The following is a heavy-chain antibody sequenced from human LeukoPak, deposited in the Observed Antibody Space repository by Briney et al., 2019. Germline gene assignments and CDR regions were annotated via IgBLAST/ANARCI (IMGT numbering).Heavy chain of an antibody. J-gene: IGHJ4*02. D-gene: IGHD2-8*01. CDR1: GGSISSYY. V-gene: IGHV4-59*01. Sequence: PSETLSLTCTVSGGSISSYYWRWIRQPPGKRLEWIGYIYYSGSTNYNPSLKSRVTISVDTSKNQFSLKLSSVTAADTAVYYCARGDHGFVLDYWGQGTLVTVSS. CDR3: ARGDHGFVLDY. CDR2: IYYSGST.